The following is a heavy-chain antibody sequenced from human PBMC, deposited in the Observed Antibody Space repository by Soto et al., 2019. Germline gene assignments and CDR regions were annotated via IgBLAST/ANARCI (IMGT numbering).Heavy chain of an antibody. V-gene: IGHV3-30-3*01. J-gene: IGHJ4*02. CDR2: ISYDGGNQ. Sequence: GGSLRLSCEASGFTFSSYPMHWVRQAPGKGLEWMTVISYDGGNQYYADSVKGRFTISRDNSKDTLYLQMHSLRSDDTAVYFCARGPITQTSFIDHWGQGTLVTVSS. D-gene: IGHD1-20*01. CDR3: ARGPITQTSFIDH. CDR1: GFTFSSYP.